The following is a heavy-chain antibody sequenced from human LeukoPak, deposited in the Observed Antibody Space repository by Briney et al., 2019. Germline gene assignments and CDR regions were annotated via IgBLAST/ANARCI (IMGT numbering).Heavy chain of an antibody. J-gene: IGHJ3*02. Sequence: SETLSLTCIVSGGSISTSAYYWGWIRQPPGEGLQWIGSIYYSGNTYYNSSLKSRVTISVDTSTSQFSLRLSSVTAADTAVYYCAREGSKTESGAFDIWGQGTMVTVSS. CDR2: IYYSGNT. CDR3: AREGSKTESGAFDI. CDR1: GGSISTSAYY. D-gene: IGHD1-14*01. V-gene: IGHV4-39*07.